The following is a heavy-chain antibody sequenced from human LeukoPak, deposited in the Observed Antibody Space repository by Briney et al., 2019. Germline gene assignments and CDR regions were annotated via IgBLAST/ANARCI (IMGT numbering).Heavy chain of an antibody. CDR3: ARHIGGGIEDMDV. D-gene: IGHD3-16*02. V-gene: IGHV4-59*08. CDR2: IYVTGT. CDR1: GGSISSYY. J-gene: IGHJ6*03. Sequence: PSETPSLTCSVSGGSISSYYWSWVRQSPGTGLEWIGYIYVTGTRYNPYLQSRVTISVDRSRNQFFLKMTSVTAADTAVYYCARHIGGGIEDMDVWGRGTKVTVSS.